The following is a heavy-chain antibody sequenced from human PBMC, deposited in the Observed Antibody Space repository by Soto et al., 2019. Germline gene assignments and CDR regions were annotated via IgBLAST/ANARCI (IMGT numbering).Heavy chain of an antibody. CDR2: LSRSGNTI. J-gene: IGHJ3*02. CDR3: ARGSAWYEVDAFAM. Sequence: QVQLVESGGGLVQPGGSLRLSCAASGFTFGDYEMSWIRQAAGKGPEWVSFLSRSGNTIYYADSEKGRFSIYRDNAENSLYLQRGGLRVEDTATYFRARGSAWYEVDAFAMGAQGTMVTVPP. V-gene: IGHV3-11*01. CDR1: GFTFGDYE. D-gene: IGHD2-15*01.